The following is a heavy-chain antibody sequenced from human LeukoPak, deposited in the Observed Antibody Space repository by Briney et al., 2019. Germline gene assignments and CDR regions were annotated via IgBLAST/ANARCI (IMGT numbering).Heavy chain of an antibody. Sequence: GGCLRLSCAVSGFTFTSYPMSWVRQAPGKGLEWVSGIRNSKGICDYYADSVKGRFTISRDNSKNTLYLQMNSLRAEDTAVYYCVKRRDAYPIRGTFDSWGQGALVTVSP. J-gene: IGHJ4*02. D-gene: IGHD5-24*01. CDR2: IRNSKGICD. CDR3: VKRRDAYPIRGTFDS. V-gene: IGHV3-23*01. CDR1: GFTFTSYP.